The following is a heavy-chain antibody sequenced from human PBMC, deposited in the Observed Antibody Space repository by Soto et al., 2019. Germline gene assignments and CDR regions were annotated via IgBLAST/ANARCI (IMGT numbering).Heavy chain of an antibody. J-gene: IGHJ4*02. CDR3: ARDVIGAAASLDFDY. Sequence: GESLRLSCAASGFTFSDYYMSWIRQAPGKGLEWVSYISSSGYTIYYADSVKGRFTISRDNAKKSLYLHMHSLRAEDTAVYYCARDVIGAAASLDFDYWGQGTQVSVAA. D-gene: IGHD6-13*01. CDR1: GFTFSDYY. CDR2: ISSSGYTI. V-gene: IGHV3-11*01.